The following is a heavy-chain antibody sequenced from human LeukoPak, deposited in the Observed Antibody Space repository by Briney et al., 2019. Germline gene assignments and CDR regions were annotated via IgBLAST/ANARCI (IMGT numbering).Heavy chain of an antibody. CDR2: TYYRSKWYN. Sequence: SQTLSLACGISGDSVSCNSAARNWIRQSPSRGLEWLGRTYYRSKWYNDYVVSVKSRITINPDTSKNQFSLQLNSVTPEDTAVYYCAKGYAIVRGKKSAFDIWGQGTIVTVSS. D-gene: IGHD3-10*01. CDR3: AKGYAIVRGKKSAFDI. V-gene: IGHV6-1*01. J-gene: IGHJ3*02. CDR1: GDSVSCNSAA.